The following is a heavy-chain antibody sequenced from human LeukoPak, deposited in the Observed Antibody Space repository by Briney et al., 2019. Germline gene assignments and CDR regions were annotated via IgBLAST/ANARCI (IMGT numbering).Heavy chain of an antibody. J-gene: IGHJ5*02. CDR2: IYYSGST. Sequence: SETLSLTCTVSGGSISSYYWSWIRQPPGKGLEWIGYIYYSGSTNYNPSLKSRVTISVDTSKNQFSLKLSSVTAADTAVYYCARDITMVRGVSKYNWFDPWGQGTLVTVSS. D-gene: IGHD3-10*01. CDR1: GGSISSYY. V-gene: IGHV4-59*01. CDR3: ARDITMVRGVSKYNWFDP.